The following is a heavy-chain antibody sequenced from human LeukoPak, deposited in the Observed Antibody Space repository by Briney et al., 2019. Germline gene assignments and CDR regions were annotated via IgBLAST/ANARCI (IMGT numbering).Heavy chain of an antibody. Sequence: PGGSLRLSCAACGFTYSHYAMSWVRQAPGKGLEWVSAISGSGGSGGSTYYADSVKGRFTISRDNSKNTLWLQMNSLRAEDTAVYYCAKGGGSCFFDYWGQGTLVTVSS. CDR2: ISGSGGSGGST. CDR1: GFTYSHYA. D-gene: IGHD1-26*01. J-gene: IGHJ4*02. V-gene: IGHV3-23*01. CDR3: AKGGGSCFFDY.